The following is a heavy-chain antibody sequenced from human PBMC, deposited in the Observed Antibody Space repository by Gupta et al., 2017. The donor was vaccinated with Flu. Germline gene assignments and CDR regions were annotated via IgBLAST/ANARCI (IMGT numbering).Heavy chain of an antibody. D-gene: IGHD3-16*01. J-gene: IGHJ6*02. Sequence: APGKWLEWVAKIKQDGGEKYYVGSVKGRFTISRDNAKNLLHLQMNSLRADDTAVYYCARDSERGSPGGGMDVWGQGTTVTVSS. CDR2: IKQDGGEK. CDR3: ARDSERGSPGGGMDV. V-gene: IGHV3-7*01.